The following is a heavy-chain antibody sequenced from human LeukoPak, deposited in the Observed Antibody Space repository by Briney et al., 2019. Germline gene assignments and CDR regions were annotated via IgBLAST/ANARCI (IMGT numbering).Heavy chain of an antibody. CDR3: ARDNGYSSSTELYYFDY. V-gene: IGHV3-30-3*01. Sequence: GRSLRLSCAASGFTFSSYAMHWVRQAPGKGLEWVAVISYDGSNKYCADSVKGRFTISRDNSKNTLYLQMNSLRAEDTAVYYCARDNGYSSSTELYYFDYWGQETLVTVSS. CDR2: ISYDGSNK. D-gene: IGHD6-6*01. J-gene: IGHJ4*02. CDR1: GFTFSSYA.